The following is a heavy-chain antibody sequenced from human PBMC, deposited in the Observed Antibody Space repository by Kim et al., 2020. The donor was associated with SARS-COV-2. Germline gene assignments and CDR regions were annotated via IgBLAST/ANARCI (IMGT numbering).Heavy chain of an antibody. V-gene: IGHV3-11*03. CDR1: GFTFSDYY. Sequence: GGSLRLSCAASGFTFSDYYMSWIRQAPGKGLEWVSYISSSSSYTNYADSVKGRFTISRDNAKNSLYLQMNSLRAEDTAVYYCARQKGRSSYYYYGMDVWGQGTTVTVSS. CDR3: ARQKGRSSYYYYGMDV. J-gene: IGHJ6*02. CDR2: ISSSSSYT. D-gene: IGHD6-6*01.